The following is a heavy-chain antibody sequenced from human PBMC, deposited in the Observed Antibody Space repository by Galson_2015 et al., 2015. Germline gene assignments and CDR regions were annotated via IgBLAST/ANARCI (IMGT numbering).Heavy chain of an antibody. CDR3: TRVAY. Sequence: SLRLSCAASGFTFADYAVSWVRQVPGKGLEWLGVIKSKSYGETTAYAASVRGRFAISRDDSKSIAYLQMNSLKTEDTAVYYCTRVAYWGQGTLVTVSS. CDR2: IKSKSYGETT. J-gene: IGHJ4*02. CDR1: GFTFADYA. V-gene: IGHV3-49*04.